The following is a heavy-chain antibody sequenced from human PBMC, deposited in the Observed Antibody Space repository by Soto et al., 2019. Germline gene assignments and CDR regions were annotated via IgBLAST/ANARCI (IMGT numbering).Heavy chain of an antibody. CDR2: IYYSGST. CDR1: GGSISSYY. D-gene: IGHD6-19*01. V-gene: IGHV4-59*01. Sequence: QVQLQESGPGLVKPSETLSLTCTVSGGSISSYYWSWIRQPPGKGLEWIGYIYYSGSTNYNPSLKSRVTISVDTSKNQFSLTLSSVTAADTAVYYCARSYSSGLFDYWGQGTLVTVSS. J-gene: IGHJ4*02. CDR3: ARSYSSGLFDY.